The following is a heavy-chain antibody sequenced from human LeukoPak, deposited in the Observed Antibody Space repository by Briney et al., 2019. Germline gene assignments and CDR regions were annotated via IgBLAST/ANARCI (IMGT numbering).Heavy chain of an antibody. CDR3: ARQGSVGLADAFDV. Sequence: SETLSLTCTVSGGSFSSYYWSWIRQPPGKGLEWIGYIYYSGSTIYNPSLKSRVAMSVDTSKDQFSLKLTSVTAADTALYCCARQGSVGLADAFDVWGQGTMVTVSS. J-gene: IGHJ3*01. CDR2: IYYSGST. D-gene: IGHD3/OR15-3a*01. CDR1: GGSFSSYY. V-gene: IGHV4-59*08.